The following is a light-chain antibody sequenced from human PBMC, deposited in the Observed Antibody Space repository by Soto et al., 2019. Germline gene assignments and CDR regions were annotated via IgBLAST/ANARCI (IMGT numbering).Light chain of an antibody. Sequence: QTVVTQEPSLTVSPGGTVTLTCSSTTGAVTSDSYPSWFQQKPGQAPRALIYTTNNNHSWTPGRFSGSLLGGKPALTLSDVQTADEADYYCLIYFGGALVFVGGTKLTVL. J-gene: IGLJ2*01. CDR3: LIYFGGALV. V-gene: IGLV7-43*01. CDR2: TTN. CDR1: TGAVTSDSY.